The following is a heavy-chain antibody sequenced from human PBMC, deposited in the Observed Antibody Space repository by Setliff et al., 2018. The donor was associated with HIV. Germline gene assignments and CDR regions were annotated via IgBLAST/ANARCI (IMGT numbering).Heavy chain of an antibody. Sequence: SETLSLTCSVSGGSIEFSSYYWGWIRQPPGKGLEWIGSVYYSGSTNYNPSLKSRVTISVDTSKNQFSLKLTSLTAADTAVYYCVRGRARHDYWGQGTLVTISS. J-gene: IGHJ4*02. CDR3: VRGRARHDY. CDR1: GGSIEFSSYY. V-gene: IGHV4-39*07. CDR2: VYYSGST.